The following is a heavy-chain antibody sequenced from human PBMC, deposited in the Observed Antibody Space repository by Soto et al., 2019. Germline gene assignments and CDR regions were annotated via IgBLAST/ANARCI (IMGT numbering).Heavy chain of an antibody. V-gene: IGHV3-21*01. J-gene: IGHJ4*02. CDR1: GFTFSSYS. CDR2: ISSSSSYI. CDR3: ARDRMPSDY. Sequence: EVQLVESGGGLVKPGGSLRLSCAASGFTFSSYSMNWVRQAPGKGLEWVSSISSSSSYIYYAESVKGRFTISRDNAKNSLYLQMNSLRAEDTAVYYCARDRMPSDYWGQGTLVTVSS. D-gene: IGHD2-2*01.